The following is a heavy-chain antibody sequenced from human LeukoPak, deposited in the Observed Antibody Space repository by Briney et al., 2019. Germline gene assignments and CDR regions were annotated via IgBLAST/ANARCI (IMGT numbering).Heavy chain of an antibody. V-gene: IGHV3-48*02. D-gene: IGHD3-3*01. CDR2: ISSSSSTI. Sequence: GGSLRLSCAASGFTFSSYSMNWVRQAPGKGLEWVSYISSSSSTIYYADSVKGRFTISRDNAKNSLYLQMNSLRDEDTAVYYCARDGTYYDFWSGYLYGMDVWGQGTTVTVSS. CDR1: GFTFSSYS. CDR3: ARDGTYYDFWSGYLYGMDV. J-gene: IGHJ6*02.